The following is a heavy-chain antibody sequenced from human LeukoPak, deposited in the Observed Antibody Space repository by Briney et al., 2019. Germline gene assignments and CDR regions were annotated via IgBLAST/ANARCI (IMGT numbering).Heavy chain of an antibody. J-gene: IGHJ6*02. Sequence: PSETLSLTCTVSGGSISSYYWSWIRQPAGKGLEWIGRIYTSGSTNYNPSLKSRVTMSVDTSKNQFSLKLSSVTAADTAVYYCARDSQGYCSGGSCSNYYYYGMDVWGQGTTVTVSS. CDR3: ARDSQGYCSGGSCSNYYYYGMDV. CDR1: GGSISSYY. V-gene: IGHV4-4*07. D-gene: IGHD2-15*01. CDR2: IYTSGST.